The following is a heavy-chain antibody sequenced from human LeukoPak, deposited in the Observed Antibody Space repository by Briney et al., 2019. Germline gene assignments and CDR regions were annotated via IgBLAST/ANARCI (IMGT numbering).Heavy chain of an antibody. J-gene: IGHJ6*03. V-gene: IGHV4-59*01. Sequence: SETLSLTCSVSGGSISGYYWNWVRQPPGKGLEWIGYIYYSGSTNYNPSLKSRVTMSVDTSKNQFSLKLSSVTAADTAVYYCARVDTSYYYYYMDVWGQGTRVTVSS. CDR2: IYYSGST. CDR1: GGSISGYY. CDR3: ARVDTSYYYYYMDV. D-gene: IGHD2/OR15-2a*01.